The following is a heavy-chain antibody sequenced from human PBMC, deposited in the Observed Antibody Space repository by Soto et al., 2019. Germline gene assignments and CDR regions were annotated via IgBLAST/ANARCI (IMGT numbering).Heavy chain of an antibody. D-gene: IGHD2-15*01. V-gene: IGHV3-33*01. J-gene: IGHJ4*02. CDR1: GFTFSSYG. CDR3: ARPDVAATPTLAY. CDR2: IWYDGSNK. Sequence: GGSLRLSCAASGFTFSSYGMHWVRQAPGKGLEWVAVIWYDGSNKYYADSVKGRFTISRDNSKNTLYLQMNSLRAEDTAVYYCARPDVAATPTLAYWGQGXLVTVYS.